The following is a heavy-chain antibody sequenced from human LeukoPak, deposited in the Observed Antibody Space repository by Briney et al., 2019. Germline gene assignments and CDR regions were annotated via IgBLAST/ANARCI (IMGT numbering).Heavy chain of an antibody. Sequence: ASVKVSCNTSGYTFTDYYMHWVRQAPGQGLEWMGWINPNSGGTNFAQKFQGRVTMTRDTSISTAYMELSRLRSDDTAVYYCARQYQLLFDYWGQGTLVTVSS. CDR2: INPNSGGT. CDR1: GYTFTDYY. D-gene: IGHD2-2*01. J-gene: IGHJ4*02. CDR3: ARQYQLLFDY. V-gene: IGHV1-2*02.